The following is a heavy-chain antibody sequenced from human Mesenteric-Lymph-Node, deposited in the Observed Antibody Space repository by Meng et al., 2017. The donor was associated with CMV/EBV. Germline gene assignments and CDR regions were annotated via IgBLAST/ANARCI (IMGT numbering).Heavy chain of an antibody. D-gene: IGHD7-27*01. CDR3: ARPPLTGDFYYHY. V-gene: IGHV1-69*01. Sequence: KASGYTFTGYYMHWVRQAPGQGLEWMGGIIPIFGTANYAQKFQGRVAITADESTSTAYMELSSLRSDDTAMYYCARPPLTGDFYYHYWGQGTLVTVSS. CDR2: IIPIFGTA. CDR1: GYTFTGYY. J-gene: IGHJ4*02.